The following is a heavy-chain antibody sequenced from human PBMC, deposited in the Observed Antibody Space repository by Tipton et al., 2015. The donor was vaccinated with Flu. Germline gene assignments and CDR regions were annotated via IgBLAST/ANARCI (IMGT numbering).Heavy chain of an antibody. CDR2: ISASGST. D-gene: IGHD7-27*01. V-gene: IGHV4-4*07. J-gene: IGHJ6*02. Sequence: TLSLTCSVSGGSISSHYWSWIRRPAGKGLEWIGRISASGSTNYSPSLKRRVTRSIHASRNQISLKLSSLTAADTAVYYCARDQCNWGPCDYYYGMDVWGPGTTVTVSS. CDR1: GGSISSHY. CDR3: ARDQCNWGPCDYYYGMDV.